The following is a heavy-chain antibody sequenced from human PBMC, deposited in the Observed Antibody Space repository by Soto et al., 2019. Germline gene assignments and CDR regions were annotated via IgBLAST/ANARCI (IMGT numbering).Heavy chain of an antibody. CDR2: ISAYNGNT. CDR1: GYTFTSYD. J-gene: IGHJ1*01. D-gene: IGHD4-17*01. V-gene: IGHV1-18*01. Sequence: ASVKVSCKASGYTFTSYDISWVRQAPGQGLEWMGWISAYNGNTNYAQKLQGRVTMTTDTSTSTAYMELRSLRSDDTAVYYCARDLHYGDLEYFQHWGQGTLVTVSS. CDR3: ARDLHYGDLEYFQH.